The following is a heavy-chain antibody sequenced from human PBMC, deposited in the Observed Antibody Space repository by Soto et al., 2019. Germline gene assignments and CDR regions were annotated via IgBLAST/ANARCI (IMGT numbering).Heavy chain of an antibody. CDR2: INAGNGNT. D-gene: IGHD1-26*01. CDR1: GSTFTSYS. V-gene: IGHV1-3*01. J-gene: IGHJ5*01. CDR3: ARDTHSPSGSYGWFDS. Sequence: VSEKVSFRGSGSTFTSYSKHWVRQAPGQKLEWMGWINAGNGNTNYSQTFQGRVTSTRDTSASTANMELSRLRSEVTAVYYCARDTHSPSGSYGWFDSWGQGTLVTVSS.